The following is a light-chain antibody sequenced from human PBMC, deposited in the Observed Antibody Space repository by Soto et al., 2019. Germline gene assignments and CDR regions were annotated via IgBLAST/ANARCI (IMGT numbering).Light chain of an antibody. Sequence: DIQMTQSPSSLSASVGDRVTVTCRASQDIGNYLCWYQQRLGKAPKLLIYDASYLEAGVPSRFSGSGSGTDFTFPISSLQPEDFATYYCQQHDSLPLTFGGGTKVEMK. CDR3: QQHDSLPLT. V-gene: IGKV1-33*01. CDR2: DAS. J-gene: IGKJ4*01. CDR1: QDIGNY.